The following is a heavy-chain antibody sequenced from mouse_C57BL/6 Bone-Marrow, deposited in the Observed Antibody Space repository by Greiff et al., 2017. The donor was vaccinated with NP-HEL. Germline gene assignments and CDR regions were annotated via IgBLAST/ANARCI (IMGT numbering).Heavy chain of an antibody. CDR2: IYPSDSET. Sequence: QVQLQQPGAELVRPGSSVKLSCKASGYTFTSYWMDWVKQRPGQGLEWIGNIYPSDSETHYNQKFKDKATLTVDKSSSTAYMQLSSLTSEDSAVYYCAREGDTTALWYFDVWGTGTTVTVSS. CDR3: AREGDTTALWYFDV. CDR1: GYTFTSYW. D-gene: IGHD1-2*01. V-gene: IGHV1-61*01. J-gene: IGHJ1*03.